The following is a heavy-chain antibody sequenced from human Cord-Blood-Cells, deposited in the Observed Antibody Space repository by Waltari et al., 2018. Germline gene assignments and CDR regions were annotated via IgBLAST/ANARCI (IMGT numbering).Heavy chain of an antibody. J-gene: IGHJ4*02. CDR2: INHSGST. V-gene: IGHV4-34*01. CDR3: ARHGEDGTPFDY. CDR1: GGSFSGYY. D-gene: IGHD7-27*01. Sequence: QVQLQQWGAGLLKPSETLSLTCAVYGGSFSGYYCSWIRPPPGKGLEWFGEINHSGSTNYNPSLKSRVTISVDTSKNQFSLKLSSVTAADTAVYYCARHGEDGTPFDYWGQGTLVTVSS.